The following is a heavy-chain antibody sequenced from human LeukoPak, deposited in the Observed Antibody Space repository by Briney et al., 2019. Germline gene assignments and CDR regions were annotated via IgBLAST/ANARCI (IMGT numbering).Heavy chain of an antibody. CDR3: AKETIVVVPAAILDY. V-gene: IGHV3-30*02. J-gene: IGHJ4*02. Sequence: AGGSLRLSXAASGFTFSSYGMHWVCQAPGKGLEWVAFIRYDGSNKYYADSVKGRFTISRDNSKNTLYLQMNSLRAEDTAVYYCAKETIVVVPAAILDYWGQGTLVTVSS. D-gene: IGHD2-2*02. CDR1: GFTFSSYG. CDR2: IRYDGSNK.